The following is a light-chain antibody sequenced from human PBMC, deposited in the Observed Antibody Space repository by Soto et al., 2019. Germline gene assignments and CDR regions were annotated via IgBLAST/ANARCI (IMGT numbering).Light chain of an antibody. V-gene: IGLV2-23*02. J-gene: IGLJ2*01. Sequence: QSVLTQPASVSGSPGQSITISCTGTSSDVGSSNLVSWYQQHPGKAPKLMIYEATKRPSGDSYRFSGSESDNTASLTISGLQAEDEAHYYCCSHASSGAFVFGGGTQLTVL. CDR1: SSDVGSSNL. CDR3: CSHASSGAFV. CDR2: EAT.